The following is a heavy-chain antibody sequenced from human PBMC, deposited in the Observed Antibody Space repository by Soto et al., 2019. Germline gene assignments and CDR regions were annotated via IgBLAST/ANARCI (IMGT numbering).Heavy chain of an antibody. D-gene: IGHD6-13*01. CDR1: GDSVSSGAYY. CDR2: IYYNAIT. J-gene: IGHJ5*02. V-gene: IGHV4-61*08. CDR3: ARANIAAAGTIFDP. Sequence: QVKLQESGPGLVKPSGTLSLTCTVSGDSVSSGAYYWSWVRQPPGKGLEWIGYIYYNAITNYNPSLKSRVTILVDTSKSEISLTLNSVTAADTAVYYCARANIAAAGTIFDPWGQGVLVTVSA.